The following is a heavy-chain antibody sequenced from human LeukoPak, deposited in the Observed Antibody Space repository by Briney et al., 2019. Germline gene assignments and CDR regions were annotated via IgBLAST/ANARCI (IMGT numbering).Heavy chain of an antibody. CDR2: INHSGST. J-gene: IGHJ6*02. Sequence: SETLSLTCAVYGGSFSGYYWSWIRQPPGKGLEWIGEINHSGSTNYNPSLKSRVTISVDTSKNQFSLKLSSVTAADTAVYYCARRGYSYGYPYYYGMDVWGQGTTVTVSS. D-gene: IGHD5-18*01. CDR1: GGSFSGYY. CDR3: ARRGYSYGYPYYYGMDV. V-gene: IGHV4-34*01.